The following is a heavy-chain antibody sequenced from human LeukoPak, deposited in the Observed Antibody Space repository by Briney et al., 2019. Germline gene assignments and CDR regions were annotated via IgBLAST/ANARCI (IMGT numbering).Heavy chain of an antibody. J-gene: IGHJ6*03. CDR2: IQYDGSNK. Sequence: PGGSLRLSCAASGITFSTYGMHGVPQAPARGLEGVAFIQYDGSNKYYADSVKGRFTISRDNAKNSLYLQMNSLRAEDTAVYYCARVGILRNYYYYMDVWGKGTTVTISS. CDR3: ARVGILRNYYYYMDV. V-gene: IGHV3-30*02. D-gene: IGHD3-16*01. CDR1: GITFSTYG.